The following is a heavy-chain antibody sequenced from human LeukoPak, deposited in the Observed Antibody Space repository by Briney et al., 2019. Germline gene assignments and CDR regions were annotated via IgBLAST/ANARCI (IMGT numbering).Heavy chain of an antibody. V-gene: IGHV3-23*01. CDR1: GFTFSTYA. CDR3: AKALSRSRGIPVAGYECGFDY. D-gene: IGHD6-19*01. J-gene: IGHJ4*02. CDR2: ITGSGDGT. Sequence: GGSLRLSCAASGFTFSTYAMTWVRQAPGKGLEWVSSITGSGDGTSAADSVTGRFSISRDNSKSTLYLQMNSLRVEDTAVYYCAKALSRSRGIPVAGYECGFDYWGQGTLVTVSS.